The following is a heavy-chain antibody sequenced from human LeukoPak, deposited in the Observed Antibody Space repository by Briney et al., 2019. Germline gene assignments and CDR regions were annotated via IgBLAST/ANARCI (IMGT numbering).Heavy chain of an antibody. CDR1: GFTVITND. CDR2: LYSDGNT. CDR3: ARGVEPLAANTLAY. J-gene: IGHJ4*02. Sequence: GGSLRLSCAASGFTVITNDATWVRQAPGKGLEWVSVLYSDGNTKYADSVQGRFTISRDNSKNTLYLEMNSLSPDDTAVYYCARGVEPLAANTLAYWGQGTLVTVSS. V-gene: IGHV3-53*01. D-gene: IGHD1-14*01.